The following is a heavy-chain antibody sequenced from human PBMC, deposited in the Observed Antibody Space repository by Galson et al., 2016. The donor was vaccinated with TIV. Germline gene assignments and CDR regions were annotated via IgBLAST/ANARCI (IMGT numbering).Heavy chain of an antibody. CDR1: GGTFFSSYA. D-gene: IGHD2-21*02. CDR2: IIPIFRTA. J-gene: IGHJ4*02. CDR3: ARDRGPGTYCGGDCYPDY. V-gene: IGHV1-69*13. Sequence: SVKVSCKASGGTFFSSYAISWVRQAPGQGLEWMGRIIPIFRTANYAQKFQGRATITADESTGTAYMELRSLRSEDTAVYYCARDRGPGTYCGGDCYPDYWGQGTLVTVSS.